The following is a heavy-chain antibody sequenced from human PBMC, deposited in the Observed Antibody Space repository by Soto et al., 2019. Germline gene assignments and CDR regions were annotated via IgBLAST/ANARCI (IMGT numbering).Heavy chain of an antibody. V-gene: IGHV4-39*01. CDR2: IYYSGST. CDR1: GGSISSSSYY. J-gene: IGHJ4*02. CDR3: ARGPPRGQRVVITNYFDS. D-gene: IGHD3-22*01. Sequence: PSETLSLTCTVSGGSISSSSYYWGWIRQPPGKGLEWIGSIYYSGSTYYNPSLKNRVTISVDTSKNQFSLKLGSVTAADTAIYYCARGPPRGQRVVITNYFDSWGQGTLVTVSS.